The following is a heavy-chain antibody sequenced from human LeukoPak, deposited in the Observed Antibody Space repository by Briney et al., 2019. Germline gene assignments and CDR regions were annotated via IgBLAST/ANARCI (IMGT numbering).Heavy chain of an antibody. CDR2: IIPILGIA. Sequence: ASVKVSCKASGGTFSSHAISWVRQAPGQGLEWMGRIIPILGIANYAQKFQGRVTITADKSTSTAYMELSSLRSEDTAVYYCARSGHPPFRDGYPDYWGQGTLVTVSS. CDR1: GGTFSSHA. CDR3: ARSGHPPFRDGYPDY. J-gene: IGHJ4*02. V-gene: IGHV1-69*04. D-gene: IGHD5-24*01.